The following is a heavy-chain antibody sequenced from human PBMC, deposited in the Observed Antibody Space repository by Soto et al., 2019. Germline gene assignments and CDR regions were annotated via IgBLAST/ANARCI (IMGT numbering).Heavy chain of an antibody. CDR2: ISSSGSTI. CDR1: GFTFSDYY. Sequence: QVQLVESGGGLVKPGGSLRLSCAASGFTFSDYYMSWIRQAPGKGLEWVSYISSSGSTIYYADSVKGRFTISRDNAKNSLYLQMNSVRAEDTALYYCARALGDKSLAWLEPHYYYMDVWGKETTATVSS. V-gene: IGHV3-11*01. J-gene: IGHJ6*03. D-gene: IGHD3-3*01. CDR3: ARALGDKSLAWLEPHYYYMDV.